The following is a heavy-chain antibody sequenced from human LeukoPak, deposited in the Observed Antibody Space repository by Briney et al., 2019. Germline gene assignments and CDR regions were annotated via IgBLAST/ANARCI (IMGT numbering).Heavy chain of an antibody. J-gene: IGHJ4*02. CDR2: ISSSGSTI. V-gene: IGHV3-11*01. CDR1: GFTFSDYY. CDR3: ARATYDYGDYFDDC. D-gene: IGHD4-17*01. Sequence: GGSLRLSCAASGFTFSDYYMSWIRQAPGKGLEWVSYISSSGSTIYYADSVKGRFTISRDNAKNSLYLQMNSLRAEDTAVYYCARATYDYGDYFDDCWGQGTLVTVSS.